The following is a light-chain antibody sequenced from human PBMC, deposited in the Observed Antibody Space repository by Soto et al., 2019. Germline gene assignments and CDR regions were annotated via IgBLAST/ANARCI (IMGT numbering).Light chain of an antibody. CDR2: EVS. CDR3: ISETSSTTLL. V-gene: IGLV2-14*01. Sequence: QSALTQPVSVSGSPGQSITISCTGTSSDVGSYNTVSWYQQHPGKVPKLMIYEVSNRPSGVSNRFSASKSGNTASLTISGLQAEDEADYYCISETSSTTLLFGGGTKLTVL. J-gene: IGLJ2*01. CDR1: SSDVGSYNT.